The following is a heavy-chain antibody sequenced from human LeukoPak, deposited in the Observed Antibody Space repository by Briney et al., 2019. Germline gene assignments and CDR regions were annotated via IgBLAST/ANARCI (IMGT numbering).Heavy chain of an antibody. CDR1: GFTFTKYW. D-gene: IGHD1-14*01. CDR3: ARXVWGPEY. Sequence: PGGSLRLSCAASGFTFTKYWMTWVRQAPGKGLEWVGNIKQDGSDKNYMDSVKGRFTISRDNTKNSVYLQMSSLRAEDTAVYYCARXVWGPEYWGQGTLVTVSS. J-gene: IGHJ4*02. V-gene: IGHV3-7*01. CDR2: IKQDGSDK.